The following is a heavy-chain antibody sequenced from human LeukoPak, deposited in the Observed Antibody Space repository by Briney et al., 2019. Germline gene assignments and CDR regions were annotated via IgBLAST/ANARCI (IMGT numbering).Heavy chain of an antibody. CDR2: ISISGTI. CDR3: STAKFDY. Sequence: GGSLRLSCAVSGVTFTNAWMNWVRQAPGKGLEWVSHISISGTIYYADSVKGRFTISRDNAKNSLYLQMNSLRAEDTAVYYCSTAKFDYWGQGTLVTVSS. CDR1: GVTFTNAW. J-gene: IGHJ4*02. V-gene: IGHV3-69-1*01.